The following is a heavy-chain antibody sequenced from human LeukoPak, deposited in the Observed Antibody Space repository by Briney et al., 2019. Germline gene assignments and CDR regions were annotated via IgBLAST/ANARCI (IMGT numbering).Heavy chain of an antibody. Sequence: PGGSLTLSCAASGFTFSSYSMHWVRQPPAQGLELEAFIRYDGSNKYYADSVKGRFTTSRENSKNNQYLQMNSLRTAATSAYYFARDLKGYYDSSGYYYRDAFDIWGQGTMVTVSS. CDR2: IRYDGSNK. V-gene: IGHV3-30*02. J-gene: IGHJ3*02. CDR1: GFTFSSYS. D-gene: IGHD3-22*01. CDR3: ARDLKGYYDSSGYYYRDAFDI.